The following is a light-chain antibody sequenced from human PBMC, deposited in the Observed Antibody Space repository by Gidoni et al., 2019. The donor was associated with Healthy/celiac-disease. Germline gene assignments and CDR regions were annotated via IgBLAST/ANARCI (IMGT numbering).Light chain of an antibody. CDR2: AAS. CDR3: QQSYSTPLYT. Sequence: IQINQSPSSLSASLGDRVTITCRASQSISSYLNWYQQKPGKAPKLLIYAASSLQSGVPSRFSGSGSGTDFTLTISSLQPEDFATYYCQQSYSTPLYTFGQGTKLEIK. V-gene: IGKV1-39*01. J-gene: IGKJ2*01. CDR1: QSISSY.